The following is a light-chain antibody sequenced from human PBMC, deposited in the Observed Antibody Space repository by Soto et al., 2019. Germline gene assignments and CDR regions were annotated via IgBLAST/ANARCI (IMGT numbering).Light chain of an antibody. CDR1: QSISSY. J-gene: IGKJ1*01. CDR3: QHSYSTPPWT. CDR2: AAS. V-gene: IGKV1-39*01. Sequence: DIQMTQSPSSLSASVGDRVTITCRASQSISSYLNWYQQKPGKAPKLLIYAASSLQSGVPSRFSGSGSGTDFTLTISSLQPEDFATYYCQHSYSTPPWTGGRGTKVEIK.